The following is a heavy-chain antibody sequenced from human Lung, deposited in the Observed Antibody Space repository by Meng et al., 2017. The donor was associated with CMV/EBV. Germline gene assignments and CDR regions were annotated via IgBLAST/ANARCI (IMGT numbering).Heavy chain of an antibody. CDR3: ARPRYDTSHYPVHYYYCMDF. V-gene: IGHV3-33*01. CDR2: IWYDGGNK. CDR1: GFTLVRYH. Sequence: SXVASGFTLVRYHMHWVRQAPGKGLEWVAFIWYDGGNKFYADSVKGRFTISRDNSKNTLYLQMNNVGADDAAIYFCARPRYDTSHYPVHYYYCMDFXGLGXTVTVSS. J-gene: IGHJ6*02. D-gene: IGHD3-22*01.